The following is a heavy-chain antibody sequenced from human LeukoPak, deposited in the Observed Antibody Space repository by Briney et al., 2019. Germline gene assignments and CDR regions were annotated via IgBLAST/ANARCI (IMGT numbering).Heavy chain of an antibody. J-gene: IGHJ6*03. CDR3: ARAYYDYVWGSYRYTDYYYYYMDV. CDR1: GGYISSYY. D-gene: IGHD3-16*02. Sequence: SETLSLTCTVSGGYISSYYWSWIRQPPGEGLEWIGYVYYTGSTNYNPSLKSRVSISVDTSKNQFSLKLSSVTAADTAVYYCARAYYDYVWGSYRYTDYYYYYMDVWGKGTTVTISS. CDR2: VYYTGST. V-gene: IGHV4-59*01.